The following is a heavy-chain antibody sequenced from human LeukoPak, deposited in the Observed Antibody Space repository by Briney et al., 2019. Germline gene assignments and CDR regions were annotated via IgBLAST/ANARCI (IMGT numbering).Heavy chain of an antibody. Sequence: GGSLRLSCAASGXTFSNYGVSWVRQAPGKGLEWLGFIRSKTYGGTTELAASVEGRFTISRDDSKSIAYLQMNSLKTEDTAVYYCTRSEYTYYYDGSGYLIDYWGQGTLVTVSS. D-gene: IGHD3-22*01. CDR1: GXTFSNYG. J-gene: IGHJ4*02. CDR2: IRSKTYGGTT. V-gene: IGHV3-49*04. CDR3: TRSEYTYYYDGSGYLIDY.